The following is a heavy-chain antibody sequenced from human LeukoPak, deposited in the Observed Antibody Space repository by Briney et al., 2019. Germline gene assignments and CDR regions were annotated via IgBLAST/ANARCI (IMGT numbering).Heavy chain of an antibody. D-gene: IGHD3-3*01. CDR3: AKDDNFWSGYYTGIYFDY. CDR1: GFTFSSYA. V-gene: IGHV3-23*01. CDR2: ISGNGGGT. J-gene: IGHJ4*02. Sequence: GGSLRLSCAASGFTFSSYAMSWVRQAPGKGLEWVTGISGNGGGTYYADSVKGRFTISRDNSKNTLYLQMNSLRAEDTAVYYCAKDDNFWSGYYTGIYFDYWGQGTLVTVSS.